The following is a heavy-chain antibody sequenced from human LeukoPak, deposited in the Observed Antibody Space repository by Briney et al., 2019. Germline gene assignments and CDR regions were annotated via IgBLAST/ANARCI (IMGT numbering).Heavy chain of an antibody. CDR1: GLTFSRLW. CDR2: IKEDGSET. D-gene: IGHD3-16*01. CDR3: VRGHSIGDDP. J-gene: IGHJ5*02. V-gene: IGHV3-7*01. Sequence: GGSLRLSCAASGLTFSRLWMTWVRQAPGKGLEWVANIKEDGSETHYVDSVKGRFTISRDNAKNSLYLQMNSLRAEDTAVYYCVRGHSIGDDPWGQGTLVTVSS.